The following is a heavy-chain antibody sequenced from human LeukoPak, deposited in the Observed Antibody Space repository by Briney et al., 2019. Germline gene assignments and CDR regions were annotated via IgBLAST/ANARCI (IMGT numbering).Heavy chain of an antibody. CDR3: AREAIRPSGSYYVWFDP. D-gene: IGHD1-26*01. J-gene: IGHJ5*02. CDR1: GGSFSGYY. CDR2: INHSGST. V-gene: IGHV4-34*01. Sequence: SETLSLTCAVYGGSFSGYYWSWIRQPPGKGLEWIGEINHSGSTNYNPSLKSRVTISVDTSKNQFSLKLSSVTAADTAVYYCAREAIRPSGSYYVWFDPWGQGTLVTVSS.